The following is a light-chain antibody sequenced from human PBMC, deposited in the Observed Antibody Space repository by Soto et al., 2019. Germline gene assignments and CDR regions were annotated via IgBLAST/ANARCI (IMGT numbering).Light chain of an antibody. CDR1: RSDVGGYNY. Sequence: QSALTQPASVSGSPGQSITISCTGTRSDVGGYNYVSWYQYHPGKAPKLMIYEVTTRPSGVSNRFSGSKAGNTASLTISGLRPEDEADYYCFSYTTTTSLGGVFGGGTKLTVL. CDR3: FSYTTTTSLGGV. V-gene: IGLV2-14*01. CDR2: EVT. J-gene: IGLJ2*01.